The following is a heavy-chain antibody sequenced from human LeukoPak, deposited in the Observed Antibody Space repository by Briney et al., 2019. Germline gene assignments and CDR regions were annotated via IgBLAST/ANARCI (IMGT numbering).Heavy chain of an antibody. CDR3: ARAKGYYYGSGSLYYFDY. J-gene: IGHJ4*02. D-gene: IGHD3-10*01. V-gene: IGHV4-39*07. Sequence: SETLSLTCTVSGGSISSSSYYWGWIRQPPGKGLEWIGSIYYSGSTYYNPSLKSRVTISVDTSKNQFSLKLSSVTAADTAVYYCARAKGYYYGSGSLYYFDYWGQGTLVTVSS. CDR1: GGSISSSSYY. CDR2: IYYSGST.